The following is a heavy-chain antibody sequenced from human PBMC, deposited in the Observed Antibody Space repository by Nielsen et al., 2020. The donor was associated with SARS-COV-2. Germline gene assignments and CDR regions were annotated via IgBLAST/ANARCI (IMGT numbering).Heavy chain of an antibody. Sequence: GGSLRFSCAASGFTFSSYWMHWVRQVPGTGLVWVSRINSDGSGATYADSVKGRFTISRDNAKKTLYLQMTSLRAEDTAVYYCVRSRYYGPTSYFDYWGQGTLVTVPS. J-gene: IGHJ4*02. D-gene: IGHD3-22*01. CDR1: GFTFSSYW. V-gene: IGHV3-74*01. CDR3: VRSRYYGPTSYFDY. CDR2: INSDGSGA.